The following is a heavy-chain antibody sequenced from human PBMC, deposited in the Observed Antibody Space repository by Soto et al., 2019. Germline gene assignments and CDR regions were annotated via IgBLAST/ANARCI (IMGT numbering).Heavy chain of an antibody. CDR2: IIPILGIA. V-gene: IGHV1-69*02. D-gene: IGHD3-9*01. CDR3: ARGYLYYDILSGSDAFDI. Sequence: SVKVSCKASGGTFSSYTISWVRQAPGQGLEWMGRIIPILGIANYAQKFQGRVTITADKSTSTAYMELSSLGSEDTAVYYCARGYLYYDILSGSDAFDIWGQGTMVTVSS. J-gene: IGHJ3*02. CDR1: GGTFSSYT.